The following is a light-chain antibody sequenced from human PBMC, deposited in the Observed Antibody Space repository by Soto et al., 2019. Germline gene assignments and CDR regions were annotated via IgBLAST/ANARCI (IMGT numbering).Light chain of an antibody. CDR1: QSVSSY. J-gene: IGKJ4*01. V-gene: IGKV3-11*01. CDR2: DPS. Sequence: EIVLTQSPATLSLSPGVRATLSCRASQSVSSYLAWYQQKPGQAPRLHLYDPSNRATGIPARFSGSGARTDFTLTISSLEPEDFAVYYCQQRSNWPPGLTFGGGTKVEIK. CDR3: QQRSNWPPGLT.